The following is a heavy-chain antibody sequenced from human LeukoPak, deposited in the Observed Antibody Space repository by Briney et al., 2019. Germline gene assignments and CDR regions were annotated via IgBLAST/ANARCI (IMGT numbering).Heavy chain of an antibody. V-gene: IGHV3-21*01. CDR1: GFILSSYA. J-gene: IGHJ5*02. Sequence: GGSLRLSCAASGFILSSYAMNWGRRAPGQGLEWVSSISGNGNDMNYGDSLKGRFTISRDNTRNSLYLQMDSLRVEDTAIYYCVRIPNGANFPNWFDPWGQGTLVTVSS. CDR2: ISGNGNDM. D-gene: IGHD4/OR15-4a*01. CDR3: VRIPNGANFPNWFDP.